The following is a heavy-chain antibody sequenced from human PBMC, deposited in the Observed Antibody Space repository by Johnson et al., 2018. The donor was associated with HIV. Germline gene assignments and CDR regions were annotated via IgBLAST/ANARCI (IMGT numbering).Heavy chain of an antibody. CDR1: GSTVSSNY. CDR3: ARDPCRDAVDI. CDR2: IYSGGNT. Sequence: VQLVESGGGLVQPGGSLRLSCAASGSTVSSNYMTWVRQAPGMGLEWVPVIYSGGNTYYAASVKVRFTISRDNSKNTLYLQMNSLRVEDTAVYYCARDPCRDAVDIWGQGTMVTVSS. J-gene: IGHJ3*02. V-gene: IGHV3-66*01.